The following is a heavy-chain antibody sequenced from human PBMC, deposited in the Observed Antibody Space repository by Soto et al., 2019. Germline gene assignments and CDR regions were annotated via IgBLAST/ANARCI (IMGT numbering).Heavy chain of an antibody. Sequence: QLQLQESGSGLVKPSQTLSLTCAVSGGSISSGGYSWSWSRQPPGKVLAWIGYIYHSGSTYYITTLKSRVTISVDRSKNQLSLELSSVTAADTAAYYCARVPDVWGQGTTVTVSS. CDR1: GGSISSGGYS. V-gene: IGHV4-30-2*01. CDR3: ARVPDV. J-gene: IGHJ6*02. CDR2: IYHSGST.